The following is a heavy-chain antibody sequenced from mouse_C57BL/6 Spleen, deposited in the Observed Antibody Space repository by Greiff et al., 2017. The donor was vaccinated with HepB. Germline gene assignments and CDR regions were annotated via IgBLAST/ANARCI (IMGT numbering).Heavy chain of an antibody. CDR2: ISSGGSYT. CDR3: ARQAGTGRYFDV. V-gene: IGHV5-6*01. D-gene: IGHD4-1*01. Sequence: EVKLMESGGDLVKPGGSLKLSCAASGFTFSSYGMSWVRQTPDKRLEWVATISSGGSYTYYPDSVKGRFTIARDNAKNTLYLQMSSLKSEDTAMYYCARQAGTGRYFDVWGTGTTVTVSS. CDR1: GFTFSSYG. J-gene: IGHJ1*03.